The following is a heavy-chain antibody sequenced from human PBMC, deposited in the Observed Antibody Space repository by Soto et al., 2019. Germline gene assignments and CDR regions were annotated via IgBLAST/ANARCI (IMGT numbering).Heavy chain of an antibody. CDR3: ARARPSVYYYDSSGYYDFDY. D-gene: IGHD3-22*01. V-gene: IGHV3-30-3*01. Sequence: VAVISYDGSNKYYADSVKGRFTISRDNSKNTLYLQMNSLRAEDTAVYYCARARPSVYYYDSSGYYDFDYWGQGTLVTVSS. J-gene: IGHJ4*02. CDR2: ISYDGSNK.